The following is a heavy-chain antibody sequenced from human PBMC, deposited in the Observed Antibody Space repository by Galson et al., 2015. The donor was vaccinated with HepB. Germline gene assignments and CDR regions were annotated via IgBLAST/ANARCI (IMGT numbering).Heavy chain of an antibody. V-gene: IGHV3-30-3*01. CDR1: GFTFSHYA. CDR2: ISFDGSEK. D-gene: IGHD4-23*01. Sequence: SLRLSCAASGFTFSHYAIHWVRQAPGRGLEWVAVISFDGSEKYHADSVKGRVIISRDNSKNTLYVQMNSLRPEDTAVYYCARASDGGFSKFYYYYLDVWGEGATVTVSS. J-gene: IGHJ6*03. CDR3: ARASDGGFSKFYYYYLDV.